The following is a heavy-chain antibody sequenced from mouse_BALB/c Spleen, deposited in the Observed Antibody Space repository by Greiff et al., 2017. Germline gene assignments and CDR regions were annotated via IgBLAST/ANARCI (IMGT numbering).Heavy chain of an antibody. CDR3: ARGLLRLRWYFDV. CDR1: GYSITSDYA. Sequence: EVHLVESGPGLVKPSQSLSLTCTVTGYSITSDYAWNWIRQFPGNKLEWMGYISYSGSTSYNPSLKSRISITRDTSKNQFFLQLNSVTTEDTATYYCARGLLRLRWYFDVWGAGTTVTVSS. D-gene: IGHD1-2*01. V-gene: IGHV3-2*02. J-gene: IGHJ1*01. CDR2: ISYSGST.